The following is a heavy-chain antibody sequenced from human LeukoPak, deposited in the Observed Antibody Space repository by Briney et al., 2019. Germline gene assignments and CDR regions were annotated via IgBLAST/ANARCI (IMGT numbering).Heavy chain of an antibody. CDR3: ARDTTIFGPVDY. V-gene: IGHV3-7*01. CDR2: IKQDGSEK. Sequence: PGGSLRLSCAASGFALSDYWMSWVRQAPGKGLEWLANIKQDGSEKYYVDSVKGRFTISRDNAKNSLYLQMNSLRAEDTAVYYCARDTTIFGPVDYWGQGTLVTVSS. CDR1: GFALSDYW. J-gene: IGHJ4*02. D-gene: IGHD3-3*01.